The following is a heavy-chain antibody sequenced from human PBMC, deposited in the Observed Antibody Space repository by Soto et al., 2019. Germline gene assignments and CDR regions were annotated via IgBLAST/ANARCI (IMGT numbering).Heavy chain of an antibody. V-gene: IGHV5-51*01. Sequence: GESLKISCKGSGYSFTTYCLAWVLQMPGKGLEYMGIIFPGDSDTRYSPSFQGQVTISADKSISTAYLQWTSLKASDTAIYYCARARVSTPRLEDPFDIWGQGTMVTVSS. CDR1: GYSFTTYC. J-gene: IGHJ3*02. CDR3: ARARVSTPRLEDPFDI. D-gene: IGHD3-3*01. CDR2: IFPGDSDT.